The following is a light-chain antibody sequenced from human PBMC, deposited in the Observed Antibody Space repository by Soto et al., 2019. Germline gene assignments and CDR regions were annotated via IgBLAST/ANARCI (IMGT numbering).Light chain of an antibody. Sequence: DIQMTQSPSSLSASVGDRVTITCRASQITSSYLNWYQQKPGKAPKLLIYAASSLQRGVPSRFGGSGPGTDFTLIISSLQPEDFPTYWCQQSYSTPPLTCGGGTRLEI. CDR2: AAS. CDR3: QQSYSTPPLT. J-gene: IGKJ4*01. V-gene: IGKV1-39*01. CDR1: QITSSY.